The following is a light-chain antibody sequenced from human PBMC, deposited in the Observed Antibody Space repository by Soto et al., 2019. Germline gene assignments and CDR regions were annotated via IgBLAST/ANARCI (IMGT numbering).Light chain of an antibody. CDR3: QQYNDWPLT. CDR1: QSVRSN. CDR2: GAF. Sequence: EIVMTQSPVTLSVSPGERATLSCRASQSVRSNLAWYQHKPGQAPSLLIYGAFTRATGIPARSSGTGSGTEFTLTISSLQSEDFALYYCQQYNDWPLTFGQGTKVEV. J-gene: IGKJ1*01. V-gene: IGKV3-15*01.